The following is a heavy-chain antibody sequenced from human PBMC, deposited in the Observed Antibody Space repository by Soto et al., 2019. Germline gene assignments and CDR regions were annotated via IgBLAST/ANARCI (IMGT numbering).Heavy chain of an antibody. V-gene: IGHV3-30*18. Sequence: ESGGGVVQPGRSLRLSCAASGFTFSSYGMHWVRQAPGKGLEWVAVISYDGSNKYYADSVKGRFTISRDNSKNTLYLQMNSLRAEDTAVYYCAKDRVAGPFTFDYWGQGTLVTVSS. D-gene: IGHD6-19*01. J-gene: IGHJ4*02. CDR1: GFTFSSYG. CDR3: AKDRVAGPFTFDY. CDR2: ISYDGSNK.